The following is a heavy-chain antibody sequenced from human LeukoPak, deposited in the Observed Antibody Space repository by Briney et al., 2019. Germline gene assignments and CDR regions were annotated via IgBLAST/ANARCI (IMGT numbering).Heavy chain of an antibody. CDR2: IYYSGST. J-gene: IGHJ4*02. D-gene: IGHD6-13*01. Sequence: SETLSLTCTVSGGSISSGGYYWKWVRQHPGKGREWIGYIYYSGSTYYNPSLRSRVTISVDTSKNQFSLKLSSVTAADTAVYYCARARAAGGQQHFDFWGQGTLVTVSS. CDR3: ARARAAGGQQHFDF. CDR1: GGSISSGGYY. V-gene: IGHV4-31*03.